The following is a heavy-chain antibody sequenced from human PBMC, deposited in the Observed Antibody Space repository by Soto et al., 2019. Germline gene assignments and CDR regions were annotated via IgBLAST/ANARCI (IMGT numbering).Heavy chain of an antibody. CDR3: AKSPVPYYDFWSGYCEH. CDR1: GFTFSSYA. CDR2: ISGSGGST. D-gene: IGHD3-3*01. Sequence: GGSLRLSCAASGFTFSSYAMSWVRQAPGKGLEWVSAISGSGGSTYYADSVKGRFTISRDNSKNTLYLQMNSLRAEDTAVYSCAKSPVPYYDFWSGYCEHWGQGTLVTVSS. V-gene: IGHV3-23*01. J-gene: IGHJ4*02.